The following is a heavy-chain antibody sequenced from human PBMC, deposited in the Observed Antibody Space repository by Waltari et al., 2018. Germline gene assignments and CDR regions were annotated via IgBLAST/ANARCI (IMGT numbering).Heavy chain of an antibody. CDR2: INWNGGST. V-gene: IGHV3-20*01. D-gene: IGHD5-12*01. CDR1: GFTFDDYG. Sequence: EVQLVESGGGVVRPGGSLRLSCAASGFTFDDYGMSWVRQAPGKGLEWVSGINWNGGSTGYADSVKGRFTISRDNAKNSLYLQMNSRRAEDTALYDCARDPRKRWLQLGDFDYWGQGTLVTVSS. J-gene: IGHJ4*02. CDR3: ARDPRKRWLQLGDFDY.